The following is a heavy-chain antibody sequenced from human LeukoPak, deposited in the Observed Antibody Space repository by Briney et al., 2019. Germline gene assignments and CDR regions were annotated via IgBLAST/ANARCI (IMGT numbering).Heavy chain of an antibody. CDR3: ARRFLSSSWSDYFDY. CDR2: IYYSGST. J-gene: IGHJ4*02. Sequence: PSETLSLTCTVSGGSISSSSYYWGWIRQPPGKGLEWIGSIYYSGSTYYNPSLKSRVTISVDTSKNQFSLKLSSVTAADTAVYYCARRFLSSSWSDYFDYWGQGTLVTVSS. CDR1: GGSISSSSYY. D-gene: IGHD6-13*01. V-gene: IGHV4-39*01.